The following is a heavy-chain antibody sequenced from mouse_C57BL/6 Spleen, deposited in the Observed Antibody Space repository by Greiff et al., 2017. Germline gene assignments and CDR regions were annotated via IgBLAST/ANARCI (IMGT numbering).Heavy chain of an antibody. Sequence: VKLMESGPELVKPGASVKISCKASGYSFTSYYIHWVKQRPGQGLEWIGWIYPGSGNTKYNEKFKGKATLTADTSSSTAYMQLSSLTSEDSAVYYCAGYSNFYYAMDYWGQGTSVTVSS. J-gene: IGHJ4*01. CDR1: GYSFTSYY. CDR3: AGYSNFYYAMDY. V-gene: IGHV1-66*01. D-gene: IGHD2-5*01. CDR2: IYPGSGNT.